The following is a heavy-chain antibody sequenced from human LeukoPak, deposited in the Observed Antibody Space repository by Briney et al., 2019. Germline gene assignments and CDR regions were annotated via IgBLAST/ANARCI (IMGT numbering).Heavy chain of an antibody. CDR3: ATGHSYGYDY. D-gene: IGHD5-18*01. V-gene: IGHV3-74*01. Sequence: GGSLRLSCAASGLTFSDFWMHWVRQPPGKGLVWVALVKGDGRTTIYADAVKGRFTISRDNAKNTLYLQMKSLRADHSGVYYCATGHSYGYDYWGQGVLVTVSS. CDR1: GLTFSDFW. J-gene: IGHJ4*02. CDR2: VKGDGRTT.